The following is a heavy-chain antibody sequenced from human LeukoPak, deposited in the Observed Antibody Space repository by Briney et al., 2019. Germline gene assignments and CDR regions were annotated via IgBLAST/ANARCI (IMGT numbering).Heavy chain of an antibody. V-gene: IGHV1-8*01. CDR2: MSPKSGHP. J-gene: IGHJ4*02. CDR1: GYSFTSYD. D-gene: IGHD7-27*01. CDR3: VGGAPNWGFDY. Sequence: ASVKVSCKPSGYSFTSYDINWVRESTGQGLEWMGWMSPKSGHPGYAQNFQGRVTMTRNTSISTAYMELSSLRSEDTAVYYCVGGAPNWGFDYWGQGTLVTVSS.